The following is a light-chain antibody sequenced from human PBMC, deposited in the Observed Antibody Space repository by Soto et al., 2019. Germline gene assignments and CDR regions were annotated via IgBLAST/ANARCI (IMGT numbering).Light chain of an antibody. J-gene: IGLJ1*01. CDR2: TAG. Sequence: QSVLTQPLSASASPGQRVTISGSGGSSNIGSNTVAWYQHLPGTAPPRLIFTAGQRPSGVHGRFSGSKSGTSASLAISGLQSEDESDYCCSAWDNRLHGYVLGPGTKLTVL. CDR1: SSNIGSNT. CDR3: SAWDNRLHGYV. V-gene: IGLV1-44*01.